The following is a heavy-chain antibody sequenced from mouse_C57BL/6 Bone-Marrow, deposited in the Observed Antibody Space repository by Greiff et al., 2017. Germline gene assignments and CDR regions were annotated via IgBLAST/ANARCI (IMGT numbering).Heavy chain of an antibody. V-gene: IGHV7-3*01. CDR2: IRNKANGYTT. Sequence: EVHLVESGGGLVQPGGSLSLSCAASGFTFTDYYMSWVRQPPGKALEWLGFIRNKANGYTTEYSASVKGRFTISRDNSQSILYLQMNALRAEDSATDYCARSHYDYDAIDYWGQGTTLTVSS. CDR3: ARSHYDYDAIDY. D-gene: IGHD2-4*01. CDR1: GFTFTDYY. J-gene: IGHJ2*01.